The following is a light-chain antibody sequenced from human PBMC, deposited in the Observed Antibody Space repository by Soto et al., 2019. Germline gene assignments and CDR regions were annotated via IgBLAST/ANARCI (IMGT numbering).Light chain of an antibody. J-gene: IGLJ1*01. CDR2: GNS. CDR1: SSNIGAGYD. Sequence: QSALTQPPSVSGAPGQRVTISCTGSSSNIGAGYDVHWYQQLPGTAPKLLIYGNSNRPSGVPDRFSGSKSGTSASLAITGLQAEDEADYYCQSYDSSLSDPYVFXTGTKVTVL. CDR3: QSYDSSLSDPYV. V-gene: IGLV1-40*01.